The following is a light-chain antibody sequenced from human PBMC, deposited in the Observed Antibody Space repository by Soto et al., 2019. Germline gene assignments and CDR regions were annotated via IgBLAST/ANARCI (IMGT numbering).Light chain of an antibody. V-gene: IGKV3-11*01. CDR1: QSVRSY. Sequence: EIVLTQSPATLSLSPGERATLSCRASQSVRSYLAWYQQKPVQSPRLVIFDASNRATGIPARFSGSGSGTDFTLIISDLEPEDFAVYYCQQRSNWPPTWTFGQGTKVEIK. CDR3: QQRSNWPPTWT. CDR2: DAS. J-gene: IGKJ1*01.